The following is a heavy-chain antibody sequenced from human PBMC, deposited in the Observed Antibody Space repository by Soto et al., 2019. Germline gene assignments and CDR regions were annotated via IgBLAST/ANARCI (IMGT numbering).Heavy chain of an antibody. CDR1: GFTFSSYA. CDR2: ISGSDDST. V-gene: IGHV3-23*01. J-gene: IGHJ4*02. Sequence: EVQLLESGGGLVQPGESLRLSCAASGFTFSSYAMSWVRQAPGKGLEWVSVISGSDDSTYYADSVKGRFTISTDNSKNTLYLQMNSLRAEDTAVYYCAKRSSSFTFDYWGQGTLVTVSS. CDR3: AKRSSSFTFDY. D-gene: IGHD6-6*01.